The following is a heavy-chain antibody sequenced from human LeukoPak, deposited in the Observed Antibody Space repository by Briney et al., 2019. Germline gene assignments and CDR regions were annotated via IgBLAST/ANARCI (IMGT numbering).Heavy chain of an antibody. CDR2: ISSSSSYI. Sequence: PGGSLRLSCAASGFTFSSYSMNWVRQAPGKGLEWVSSISSSSSYIYYADSVKGRFTISRDNAKNSLYLQMNSLRAEDTAVYYCARFRSPNYYDSSGYPFQHWGQGTLVTVS. CDR3: ARFRSPNYYDSSGYPFQH. D-gene: IGHD3-22*01. CDR1: GFTFSSYS. V-gene: IGHV3-21*01. J-gene: IGHJ1*01.